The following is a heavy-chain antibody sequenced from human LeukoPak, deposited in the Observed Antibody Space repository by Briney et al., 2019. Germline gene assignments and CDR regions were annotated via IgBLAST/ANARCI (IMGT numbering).Heavy chain of an antibody. V-gene: IGHV4-34*01. J-gene: IGHJ5*02. Sequence: SETLSLTCAVYGGSFSGYYWSWIRQPPGKGLEWIGEINHSGSTNYNPSLKSRVTISVGTSKNQFSLKLSSVTAADTAVYYCARGVEWFDPWGQGTLVTVSS. CDR1: GGSFSGYY. CDR2: INHSGST. CDR3: ARGVEWFDP.